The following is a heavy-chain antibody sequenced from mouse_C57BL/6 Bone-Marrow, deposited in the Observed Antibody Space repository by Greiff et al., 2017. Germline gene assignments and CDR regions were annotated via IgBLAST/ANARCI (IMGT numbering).Heavy chain of an antibody. CDR2: IYPGSGNT. J-gene: IGHJ2*01. D-gene: IGHD1-2*01. V-gene: IGHV1-76*01. Sequence: VQLQQSGAELVRPGASVKLSCKASGYTFTDYYINWVKQRPGQGLEWIARIYPGSGNTYYNEKFKGKATLTAEKSSSTAYMQLSSLTSEDSAVYFCARGDYSGLFDYWGQGTTLTVSS. CDR1: GYTFTDYY. CDR3: ARGDYSGLFDY.